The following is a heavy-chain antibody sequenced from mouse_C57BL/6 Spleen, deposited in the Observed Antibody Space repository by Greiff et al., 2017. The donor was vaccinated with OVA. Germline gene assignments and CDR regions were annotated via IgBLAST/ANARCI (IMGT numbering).Heavy chain of an antibody. CDR1: GYTFTEYT. Sequence: QVQLQQSGAELVKPGASVKLSCKASGYTFTEYTIHWVKQRSGQGLEWIGWFYPGSGSIKYNEKFKDKATLTADKYSSTVYMELSRLTSEDSAVYFCARHEGGIYYGNLAWFAYWGQGTLVTVSA. V-gene: IGHV1-62-2*01. J-gene: IGHJ3*01. CDR3: ARHEGGIYYGNLAWFAY. CDR2: FYPGSGSI. D-gene: IGHD2-1*01.